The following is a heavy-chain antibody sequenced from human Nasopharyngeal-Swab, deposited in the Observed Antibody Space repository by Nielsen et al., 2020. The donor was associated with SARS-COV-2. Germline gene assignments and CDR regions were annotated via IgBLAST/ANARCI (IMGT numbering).Heavy chain of an antibody. Sequence: GESLKISCAASGFTFNRYWLHWVRQVPGKGPQWVSRINSDGSDTRYAESVKGRFTASRDTANSMLYLQLNSVRVEDTGVYFCAREWERPYYFDYWGQGVQVTVSS. J-gene: IGHJ4*02. CDR1: GFTFNRYW. CDR3: AREWERPYYFDY. CDR2: INSDGSDT. D-gene: IGHD1-26*01. V-gene: IGHV3-74*01.